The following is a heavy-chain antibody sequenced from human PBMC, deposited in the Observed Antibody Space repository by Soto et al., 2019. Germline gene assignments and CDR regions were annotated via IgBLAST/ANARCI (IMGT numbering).Heavy chain of an antibody. CDR3: AKDPPGRVGSF. Sequence: QPGGSLRLSCAASGFTFSIYGGHWVRQAPGKGLEWVAVISYDGSNKYYADSVKGRFTISRDNSKNTLYLQMNSLGAEDTAVYYCAKDPPGRVGSFWGQGTLVTVSS. CDR1: GFTFSIYG. CDR2: ISYDGSNK. V-gene: IGHV3-30*18. D-gene: IGHD6-13*01. J-gene: IGHJ4*02.